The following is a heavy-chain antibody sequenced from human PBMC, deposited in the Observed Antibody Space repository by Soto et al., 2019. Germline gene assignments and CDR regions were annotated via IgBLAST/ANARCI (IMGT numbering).Heavy chain of an antibody. Sequence: SETLSLTCTVSGGSISSYYWSWIRQPPGKGLEWIGYIYYSGSTNYNPSLKSRVTISVDTSKNQFSLKLSSVTAADTAVYYCARHGPVFRGYSYGYAFDYWGQGTLVTVSS. V-gene: IGHV4-59*08. CDR2: IYYSGST. D-gene: IGHD5-18*01. CDR3: ARHGPVFRGYSYGYAFDY. CDR1: GGSISSYY. J-gene: IGHJ4*02.